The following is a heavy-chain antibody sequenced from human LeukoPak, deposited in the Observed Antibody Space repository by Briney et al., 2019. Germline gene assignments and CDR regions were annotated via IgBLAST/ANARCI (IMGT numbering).Heavy chain of an antibody. D-gene: IGHD2-2*02. CDR1: GGSFSGYY. J-gene: IGHJ6*03. Sequence: TSESLSLTCAVYGGSFSGYYWSWIRQPPGKGLEWIGEINHSGSTNYNPSLKSRVTISVDTSKNQFSLKLSSVTAADTAVSYCARATYTKRSYYYYMDVWGKGTTVTVSS. CDR3: ARATYTKRSYYYYMDV. V-gene: IGHV4-34*01. CDR2: INHSGST.